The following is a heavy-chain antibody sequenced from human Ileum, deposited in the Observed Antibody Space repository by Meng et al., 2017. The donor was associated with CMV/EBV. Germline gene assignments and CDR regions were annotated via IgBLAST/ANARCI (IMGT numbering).Heavy chain of an antibody. V-gene: IGHV3-30*02. CDR3: AKGLNYYDRSGYPY. CDR1: GFIFSNHG. CDR2: IRYDGSNK. D-gene: IGHD3-22*01. J-gene: IGHJ4*02. Sequence: GESLKISCAASGFIFSNHGMHWVRQAPGKGLEWVTFIRYDGSNKYYADSVKGRFTISRDDSKNTVYLQMNSLRTEDTAVYYCAKGLNYYDRSGYPYWGKGTLVTVSS.